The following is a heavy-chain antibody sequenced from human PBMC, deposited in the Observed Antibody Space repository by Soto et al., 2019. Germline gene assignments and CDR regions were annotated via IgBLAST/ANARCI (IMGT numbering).Heavy chain of an antibody. D-gene: IGHD3-22*01. J-gene: IGHJ5*02. V-gene: IGHV4-59*01. CDR2: IYYIGST. CDR3: ARLSYYYDTSGSEWFDP. CDR1: GGSISSYY. Sequence: SETLSLTCTVSGGSISSYYWSWIRQPPGKGLEWIGNIYYIGSTNYNPSLKSRVTISLDTSRKQFSLKLSSVTAADTAVYYCARLSYYYDTSGSEWFDPWGQGTLVTVSS.